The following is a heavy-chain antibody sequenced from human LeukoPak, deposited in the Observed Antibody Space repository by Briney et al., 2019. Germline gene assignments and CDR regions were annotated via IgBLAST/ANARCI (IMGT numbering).Heavy chain of an antibody. CDR3: AKESEHYGSPPNY. CDR1: GFTFNNYG. CDR2: ISGSGDNT. Sequence: PGGSLRLSCGASGFTFNNYGMNWVRQAPGKGLEWVSAISGSGDNTYYADSVKGRFTISRDNSKNTLYLEMNSLRAEDTAVYYCAKESEHYGSPPNYWGQGSLITVSS. J-gene: IGHJ4*02. D-gene: IGHD3-16*01. V-gene: IGHV3-23*01.